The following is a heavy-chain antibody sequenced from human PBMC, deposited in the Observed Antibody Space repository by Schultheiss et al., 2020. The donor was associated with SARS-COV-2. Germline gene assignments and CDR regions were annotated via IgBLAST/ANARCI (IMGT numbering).Heavy chain of an antibody. Sequence: GGSLRLSCAASGFTFSTSAMNWVRQAPGKGLEWVSSISSSSGYIFYADSVKGRFTISRDTSKNTLYLQMNSLRAEDTAVYYCARGPSHVPDYYMDVWGKGTTVTVAS. CDR2: ISSSSGYI. CDR1: GFTFSTSA. V-gene: IGHV3-21*06. D-gene: IGHD2-2*01. J-gene: IGHJ6*03. CDR3: ARGPSHVPDYYMDV.